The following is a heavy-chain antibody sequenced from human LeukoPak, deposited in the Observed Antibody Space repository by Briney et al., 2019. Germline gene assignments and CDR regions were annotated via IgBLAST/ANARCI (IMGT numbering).Heavy chain of an antibody. CDR2: IYYSGST. V-gene: IGHV4-31*03. Sequence: SQTLSLTCTVSGGSISSGGYYWSWIRQHPGKGLEWIGYIYYSGSTYYNPSLKSRVTISVDTSKNQFSLKLSSVTAADTAVYYCARVWLYCSSTSCYTDHNWFDPWGQGTLVTVPS. J-gene: IGHJ5*02. D-gene: IGHD2-2*02. CDR3: ARVWLYCSSTSCYTDHNWFDP. CDR1: GGSISSGGYY.